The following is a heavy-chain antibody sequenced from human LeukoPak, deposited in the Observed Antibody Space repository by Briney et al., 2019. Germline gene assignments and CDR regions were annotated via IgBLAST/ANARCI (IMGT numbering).Heavy chain of an antibody. J-gene: IGHJ6*02. CDR3: ARDQLRFLEWLFPNYYYYGMDV. D-gene: IGHD3-3*01. V-gene: IGHV3-11*01. CDR1: GFTFSAYY. Sequence: GGSLRLSCAASGFTFSAYYMSWVRQAPGKGLEWVSYISSSGSTIYYADSVKGRFTISRDNAKNSLYLQMNSLRAEDTAVYYCARDQLRFLEWLFPNYYYYGMDVWGQGTTVTVSS. CDR2: ISSSGSTI.